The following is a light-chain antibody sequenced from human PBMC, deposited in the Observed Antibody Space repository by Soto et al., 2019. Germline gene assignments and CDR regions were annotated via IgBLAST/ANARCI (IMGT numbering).Light chain of an antibody. J-gene: IGKJ1*01. V-gene: IGKV3-15*01. CDR1: QSVSSN. CDR2: GSS. CDR3: QQYNNWPWT. Sequence: EIVMTQSPATLSVSPGERATIYCRASQSVSSNLAWYQQKPGQAPRLLIYGSSTRATGIPARFSGSGSGTEFTLTISSLQSEDFAVYYCQQYNNWPWTFGQGTKV.